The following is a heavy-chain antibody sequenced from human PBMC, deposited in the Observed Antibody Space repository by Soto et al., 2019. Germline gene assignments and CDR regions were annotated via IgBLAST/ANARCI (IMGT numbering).Heavy chain of an antibody. V-gene: IGHV4-34*01. D-gene: IGHD2-21*02. J-gene: IGHJ4*02. Sequence: QVQLQQWGAGLLKPSETLSLTCAVYGGSFSGYYWSWIRQPPGKGLEWIGEINHSGSTNYNPSLKSRVTISVDTSKNQFSLKLSSVTAADTAVYYCARGVVVTALVYFDYWGQGTLVTVSS. CDR1: GGSFSGYY. CDR3: ARGVVVTALVYFDY. CDR2: INHSGST.